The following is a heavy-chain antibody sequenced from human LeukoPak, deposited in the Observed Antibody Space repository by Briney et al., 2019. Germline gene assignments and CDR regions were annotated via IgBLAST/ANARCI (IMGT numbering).Heavy chain of an antibody. CDR3: AKRGIVIRAVIIIGFHKEAYYFDY. Sequence: GGSLRLSCVVSGITLSNYGMSWVRQAPGKGLEWVSGISERGGSTNYADSVKGRFIISRDTSKNTVYLQMNSLRVEDTAVYFCAKRGIVIRAVIIIGFHKEAYYFDYWGQGILDTVSS. J-gene: IGHJ4*02. D-gene: IGHD3-10*01. V-gene: IGHV3-23*01. CDR2: ISERGGST. CDR1: GITLSNYG.